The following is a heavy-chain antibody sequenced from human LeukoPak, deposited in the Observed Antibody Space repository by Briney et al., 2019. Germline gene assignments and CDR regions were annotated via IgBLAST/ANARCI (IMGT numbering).Heavy chain of an antibody. Sequence: SDTLSLTCTVSGGSVSSSSYYWGWIRQPPGKGLEWIGSVYYSGSTYYNPSLKSRVTISVDTSKNQFSLKMSSVTAADTTLFYCARHRGGSSPSVFDSWGQGTLVTVSS. V-gene: IGHV4-39*01. CDR1: GGSVSSSSYY. CDR3: ARHRGGSSPSVFDS. CDR2: VYYSGST. D-gene: IGHD2-15*01. J-gene: IGHJ4*02.